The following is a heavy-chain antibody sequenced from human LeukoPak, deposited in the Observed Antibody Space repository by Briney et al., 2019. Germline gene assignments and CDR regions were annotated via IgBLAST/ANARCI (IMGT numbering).Heavy chain of an antibody. V-gene: IGHV3-21*01. CDR1: GFTFSSYS. CDR2: ISSSSSYI. J-gene: IGHJ4*02. D-gene: IGHD2-21*02. CDR3: ARDVPAYCGGDCYGSNDY. Sequence: GGSLRLSCAASGFTFSSYSMNWVRQAPGKGLEWVSSISSSSSYIYYADSVKGRFTISRDNTKNSLYLQMSSLRAEDTAVYYCARDVPAYCGGDCYGSNDYWGQGTLVTVSS.